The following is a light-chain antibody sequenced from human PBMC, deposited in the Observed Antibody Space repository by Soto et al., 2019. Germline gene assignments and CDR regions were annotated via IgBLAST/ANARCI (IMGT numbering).Light chain of an antibody. Sequence: EVVLTQSPDTLSLSPGDRATLSCRASQSVSTYLAWYQQKPGQAPSLLIYGASTRATGTPARFSGSGSGTEFTLAISSLQSEDFAVYYCQQYIRWPLTFGGGTKVDIK. CDR1: QSVSTY. CDR3: QQYIRWPLT. CDR2: GAS. V-gene: IGKV3-15*01. J-gene: IGKJ4*01.